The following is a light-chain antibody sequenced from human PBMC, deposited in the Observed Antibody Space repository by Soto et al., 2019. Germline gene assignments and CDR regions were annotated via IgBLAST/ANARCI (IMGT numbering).Light chain of an antibody. CDR1: QSVISSY. Sequence: EIVLTQSPGTLSLSPGERATLSCRASQSVISSYLAWYQQKPGQAPRLLIYVASNRATGIPDRFSGSGSGTDFTLTISRLEPEDFAVYYCQQYGTSPPIIFGQWTRLEIK. V-gene: IGKV3-20*01. CDR3: QQYGTSPPII. CDR2: VAS. J-gene: IGKJ5*01.